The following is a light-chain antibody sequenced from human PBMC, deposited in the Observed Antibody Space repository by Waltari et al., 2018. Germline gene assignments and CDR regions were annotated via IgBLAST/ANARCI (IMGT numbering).Light chain of an antibody. V-gene: IGLV2-23*02. J-gene: IGLJ2*01. Sequence: QSALTQPASVSGSPEQSITISCTGTSSDVGSYNLVSWYQQHPGKAPKLMIFEVNERPFGVSIRVSSSNSGNTASLTISRLQAEDEADYYCCAYAGSNAVLFGGGTKLTVL. CDR2: EVN. CDR1: SSDVGSYNL. CDR3: CAYAGSNAVL.